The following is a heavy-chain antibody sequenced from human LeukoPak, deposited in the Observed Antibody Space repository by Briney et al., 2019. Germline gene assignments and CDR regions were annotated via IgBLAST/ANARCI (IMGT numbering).Heavy chain of an antibody. CDR1: GFPFSGYA. CDR3: ARHRGPSLHSSGYFDY. V-gene: IGHV3-30-3*01. CDR2: MSHDGTNK. J-gene: IGHJ4*02. Sequence: GGSLRLSCAASGFPFSGYAMYWVRQAPGKGLEWVAVMSHDGTNKYYADSVKGRFTISRDNSKNTLYLQMDSLRTEDTAVYYCARHRGPSLHSSGYFDYWGQGTLVTVSS. D-gene: IGHD3-22*01.